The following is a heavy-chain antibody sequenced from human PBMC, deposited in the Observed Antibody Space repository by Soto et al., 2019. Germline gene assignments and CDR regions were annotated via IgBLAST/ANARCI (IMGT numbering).Heavy chain of an antibody. CDR3: ARVPYP. J-gene: IGHJ5*02. CDR2: IYHSGST. V-gene: IGHV4-30-2*01. CDR1: GGSISSGGYS. Sequence: QLQLQESGSGLVKPSQTLSLTCAVSGGSISSGGYSWSWIRQPPGKGLAWIAYIYHSGSTYYNPALKSRVTISVDRSTNQFSLKLSSMTAAAAAVYYCARVPYPWGQGTLVTVSS.